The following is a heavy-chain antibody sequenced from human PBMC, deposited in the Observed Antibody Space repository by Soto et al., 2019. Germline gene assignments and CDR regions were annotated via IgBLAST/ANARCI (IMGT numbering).Heavy chain of an antibody. D-gene: IGHD3-3*01. CDR3: ARGSYDFWSGYYDYYYMDV. J-gene: IGHJ6*03. V-gene: IGHV3-11*01. Sequence: PGGSLRLSCAASGFTFSDYYMSWIRQAPGKGLESVSYISSSGSTIYYADSVKGRFTISRDNAKNSLYLQMNSLRAEDTAVYYCARGSYDFWSGYYDYYYMDVWGKGTTVTVSS. CDR2: ISSSGSTI. CDR1: GFTFSDYY.